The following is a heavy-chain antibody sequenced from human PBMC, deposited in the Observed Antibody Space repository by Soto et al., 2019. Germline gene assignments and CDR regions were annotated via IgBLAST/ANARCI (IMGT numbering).Heavy chain of an antibody. J-gene: IGHJ4*02. CDR2: VYHSGDT. V-gene: IGHV4-34*01. D-gene: IGHD4-17*01. CDR1: GESFGAYY. Sequence: VHLQQWGAGLLRPSETLSLTCTVSGESFGAYYWSWIRQSPGKGLEWIGEVYHSGDTKYNPSLKSRVTISEDPAKNQFSLRMTSMTAADTGVYYCARGFSNSVTTRFDSGGQGTLVTVSS. CDR3: ARGFSNSVTTRFDS.